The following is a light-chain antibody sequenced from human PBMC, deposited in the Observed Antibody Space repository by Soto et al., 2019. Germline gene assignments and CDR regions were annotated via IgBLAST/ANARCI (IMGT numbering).Light chain of an antibody. J-gene: IGKJ1*01. V-gene: IGKV1-5*01. CDR2: DAS. Sequence: DIQMTQSPSTLSASVGDRVTITCRASESISTWLAWYQQKPGRAPKLLIYDASNLESGVPSRFSGSSSGTEFILTIDSVQPDDFATYYCQQYTGTFGQGTKGDIK. CDR1: ESISTW. CDR3: QQYTGT.